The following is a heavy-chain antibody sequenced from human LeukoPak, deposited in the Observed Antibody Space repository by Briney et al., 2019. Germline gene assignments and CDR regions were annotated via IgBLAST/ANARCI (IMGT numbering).Heavy chain of an antibody. V-gene: IGHV3-48*03. D-gene: IGHD2-2*01. CDR3: ARRYCSGTSCLLDY. J-gene: IGHJ4*02. CDR2: ISSSGSTI. CDR1: GFTFTTYE. Sequence: GGSLRLSCAASGFTFTTYEMNWVRQAPGRGLEWVSHISSSGSTIYYADSVKGRFTISRDNAKNSLYLQMNSLRAEDTAVYYCARRYCSGTSCLLDYWGQGTLVTVSS.